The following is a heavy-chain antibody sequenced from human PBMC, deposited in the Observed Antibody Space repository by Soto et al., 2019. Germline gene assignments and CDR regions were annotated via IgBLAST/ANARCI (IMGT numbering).Heavy chain of an antibody. D-gene: IGHD3-3*01. J-gene: IGHJ4*02. V-gene: IGHV1-8*01. CDR2: MNPNSGNT. CDR3: ARGQYYDFWSGYHLSHFDY. CDR1: GYTFTSYD. Sequence: QVQLVQSGAEVKKPGASVKVSCKASGYTFTSYDINWVRQATGQGLEWMGWMNPNSGNTGYAQKFQGRVTMTRNTSISTAYMELSSLRSEDTAVYYCARGQYYDFWSGYHLSHFDYWGQGTLVTVSS.